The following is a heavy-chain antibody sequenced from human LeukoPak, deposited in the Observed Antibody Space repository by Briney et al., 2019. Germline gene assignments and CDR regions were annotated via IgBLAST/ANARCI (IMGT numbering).Heavy chain of an antibody. CDR3: ARGHGYSSGHDAFDI. CDR2: MNPNSGNT. J-gene: IGHJ3*02. CDR1: GGTFSSYT. Sequence: ASVKASCKASGGTFSSYTISWVRQAPGQGLEWMGWMNPNSGNTGYAQKFQGRVTMTRNTSISTAYMELSSLRSEDTAVYYCARGHGYSSGHDAFDIWGQGTMVTVSS. V-gene: IGHV1-8*02. D-gene: IGHD6-19*01.